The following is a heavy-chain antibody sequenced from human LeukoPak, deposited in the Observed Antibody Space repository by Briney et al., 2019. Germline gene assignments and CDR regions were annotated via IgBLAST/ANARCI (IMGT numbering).Heavy chain of an antibody. D-gene: IGHD6-13*01. CDR3: ASSGYSSRGGYYYYYYMDV. V-gene: IGHV4-4*07. Sequence: TSQTLSLTCTVSGGSISSYYWSWIRQPPGKGLEWIGRIYTSGSTNYNPSLKSRVTMSVDTSKNQFSLKLSSVTAADTAVYYCASSGYSSRGGYYYYYYMDVWGKGTTVTVSS. CDR1: GGSISSYY. J-gene: IGHJ6*03. CDR2: IYTSGST.